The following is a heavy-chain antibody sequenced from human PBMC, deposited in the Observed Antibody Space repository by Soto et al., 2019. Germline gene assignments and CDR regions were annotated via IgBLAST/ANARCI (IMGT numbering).Heavy chain of an antibody. CDR1: GFIFTNFW. CDR3: AKDSWYFDL. Sequence: GGSLRLSCEASGFIFTNFWMHWVRQVPGKGLVWVSRIDTSGSSTSYADSVKGRFTISRDNAKNTVSLQMNSLRAEDTGVYYCAKDSWYFDLWSPGSLVTVSS. J-gene: IGHJ4*02. CDR2: IDTSGSST. D-gene: IGHD6-13*01. V-gene: IGHV3-74*01.